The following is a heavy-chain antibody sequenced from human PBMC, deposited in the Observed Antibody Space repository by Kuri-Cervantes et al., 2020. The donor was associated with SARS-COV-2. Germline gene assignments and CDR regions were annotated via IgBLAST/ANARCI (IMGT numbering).Heavy chain of an antibody. V-gene: IGHV2-70*04. D-gene: IGHD6-19*01. CDR2: LDWDEDK. J-gene: IGHJ4*02. CDR3: AREGISVVGTDYFDY. CDR1: GFTLTTKGMR. Sequence: SGPTLVKPTQTLTLTCTVSGFTLTTKGMRVSWIRQPPGKALEWLACLDWDEDKFYSSSLKTRLTISKDTSKNQVVLTMTNVDPVDTATYFCAREGISVVGTDYFDYWGQGILVTVSS.